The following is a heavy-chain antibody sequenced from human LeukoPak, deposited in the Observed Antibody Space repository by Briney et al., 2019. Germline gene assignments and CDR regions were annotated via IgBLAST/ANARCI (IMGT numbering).Heavy chain of an antibody. J-gene: IGHJ5*02. CDR1: GYTFTSYG. CDR2: ISAYNGNT. V-gene: IGHV1-18*01. Sequence: GASVKVSCKATGYTFTSYGISWVRQAPGQGLEWMGWISAYNGNTNYAQKLQGRVTMTTDTSTSTAYMELRSLRSDDTAVYYCARGKGVATKERYNRCHPWGQGTLVTVSS. CDR3: ARGKGVATKERYNRCHP. D-gene: IGHD5-12*01.